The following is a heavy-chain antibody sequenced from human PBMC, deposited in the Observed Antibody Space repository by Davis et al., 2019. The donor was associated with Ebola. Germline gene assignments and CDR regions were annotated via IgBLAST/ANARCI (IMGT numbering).Heavy chain of an antibody. CDR3: ATIFGVVITEYGAPNIDY. CDR2: ISSSSSYI. CDR1: GFTFSSYS. Sequence: GESLKISCAASGFTFSSYSMNWVRQAPGKGLEWVSSISSSSSYIYYADSVKGRFTISRDNAKNSLYLQMNSLRAEDTAVYYCATIFGVVITEYGAPNIDYWGQGTLVTVSS. J-gene: IGHJ4*02. V-gene: IGHV3-21*01. D-gene: IGHD3-3*01.